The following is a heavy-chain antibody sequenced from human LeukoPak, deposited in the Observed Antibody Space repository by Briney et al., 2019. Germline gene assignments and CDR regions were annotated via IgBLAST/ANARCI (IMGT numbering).Heavy chain of an antibody. J-gene: IGHJ4*02. V-gene: IGHV4-59*01. CDR3: ARNLYDSSGSMGIYTFDY. CDR1: GGSIGTYY. CDR2: IYYSGST. D-gene: IGHD3-22*01. Sequence: PSETLSLTCTVSGGSIGTYYWSWIRQPPGKGLEWIGYIYYSGSTDCNPSLKSRVTISVDTSNNQFSLKLRSVTAADAAVYYCARNLYDSSGSMGIYTFDYWGQGTLVTVSS.